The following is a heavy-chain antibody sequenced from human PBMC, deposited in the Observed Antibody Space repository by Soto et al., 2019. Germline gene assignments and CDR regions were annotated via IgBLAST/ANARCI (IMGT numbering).Heavy chain of an antibody. V-gene: IGHV4-59*01. CDR1: GASISGYY. D-gene: IGHD3-22*01. CDR3: ARVTESHFSYYDSTCYYYLFDY. J-gene: IGHJ4*02. CDR2: IHFSGST. Sequence: ASETLSLTCTVSGASISGYYWSWIRQFPGKGLEWIGSIHFSGSTDYNPSLKSRVTISVDTSRDQFSLKLTSVTAADTAVYYCARVTESHFSYYDSTCYYYLFDYWGQGTLVTVSS.